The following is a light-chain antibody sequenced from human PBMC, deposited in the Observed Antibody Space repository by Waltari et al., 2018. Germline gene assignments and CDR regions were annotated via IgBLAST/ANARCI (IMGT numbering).Light chain of an antibody. CDR3: QVWDTSDHHVV. CDR2: DDS. V-gene: IGLV3-21*02. CDR1: NIGSKT. J-gene: IGLJ2*01. Sequence: SYVLTQPPSVSVAPGQTARITCGGNNIGSKTVLWYQQRPGQAPVLVVDDDSDRPSGIPGRFSGSNPGNTATLSISRVEAGDEADYYCQVWDTSDHHVVFGGGTKLTVL.